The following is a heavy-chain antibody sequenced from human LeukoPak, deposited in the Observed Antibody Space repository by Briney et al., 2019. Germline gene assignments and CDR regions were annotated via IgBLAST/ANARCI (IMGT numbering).Heavy chain of an antibody. D-gene: IGHD1-1*01. V-gene: IGHV4-34*01. CDR2: INHSGST. CDR1: GGSFSGYY. CDR3: ARKEMATIGNAFDI. Sequence: SETLSLTCAVYGGSFSGYYWSWIRQPPGKGLEWIGEINHSGSTNYNPSLKSRVTISVDTSKNQFSLKLSSVTAADTAVYYCARKEMATIGNAFDIWGQGTMVTVSS. J-gene: IGHJ3*02.